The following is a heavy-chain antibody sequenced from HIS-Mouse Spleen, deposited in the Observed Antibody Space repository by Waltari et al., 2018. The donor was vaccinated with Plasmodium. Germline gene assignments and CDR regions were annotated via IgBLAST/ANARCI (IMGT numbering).Heavy chain of an antibody. CDR2: IYYCGST. J-gene: IGHJ3*02. D-gene: IGHD6-25*01. CDR1: VGSISSRSYY. Sequence: QLQLQESGPGLVKPSETLSLTFTVSVGSISSRSYYWGWIRQPPGKGLEWIGSIYYCGSTFTNPSLKSRVTITVDTSKNQFSLKLSSVTAADTAVYYCASQIEAADSSGGAFDIWGQGTMVTVSS. V-gene: IGHV4-39*01. CDR3: ASQIEAADSSGGAFDI.